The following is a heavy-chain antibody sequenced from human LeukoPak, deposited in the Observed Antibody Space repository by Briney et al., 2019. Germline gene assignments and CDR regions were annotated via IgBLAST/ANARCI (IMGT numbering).Heavy chain of an antibody. V-gene: IGHV3-33*08. CDR1: GFPFSTYA. D-gene: IGHD3-10*01. Sequence: GGSLRLSCSASGFPFSTYAMHWVRQAPGKGLEWVALIYYDGSNKYYADSVKGRFTVSRDNSKNTLYLQMNILRAEDTGVYYCTREEVRAPLDNWGQGTLVTVSS. CDR2: IYYDGSNK. CDR3: TREEVRAPLDN. J-gene: IGHJ4*02.